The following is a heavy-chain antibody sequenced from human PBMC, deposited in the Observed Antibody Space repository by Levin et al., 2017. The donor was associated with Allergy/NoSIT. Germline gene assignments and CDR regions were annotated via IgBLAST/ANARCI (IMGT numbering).Heavy chain of an antibody. D-gene: IGHD3-22*01. V-gene: IGHV4-34*01. CDR2: INHSGST. CDR3: ARVPLRGPMMVDYYYGMDV. CDR1: GGSFSGYY. J-gene: IGHJ6*02. Sequence: GSLRLSCAVYGGSFSGYYWSWIRQPPGKGLEWIGEINHSGSTNYNPSLKSRVTISVDTSKNQFSLKLSSVTAADTAVYYCARVPLRGPMMVDYYYGMDVWGQGTTVTVSS.